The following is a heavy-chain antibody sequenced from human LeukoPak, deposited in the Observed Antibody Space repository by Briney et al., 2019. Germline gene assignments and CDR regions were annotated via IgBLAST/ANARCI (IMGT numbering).Heavy chain of an antibody. CDR2: IRSKANSYVT. CDR3: TRHYSYYDSSGDFDY. D-gene: IGHD3-22*01. CDR1: GFTFSGSA. V-gene: IGHV3-73*01. J-gene: IGHJ4*02. Sequence: GGSLRLSCAASGFTFSGSAMHWFRQASGKGLEWVGRIRSKANSYVTAYAASVKVRFTISRDDSKNTAYLQMNSLKTEDKAVYYCTRHYSYYDSSGDFDYWGQGTLVTVSS.